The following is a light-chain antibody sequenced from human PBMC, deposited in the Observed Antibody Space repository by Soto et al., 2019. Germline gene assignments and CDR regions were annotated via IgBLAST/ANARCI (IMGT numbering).Light chain of an antibody. CDR1: RTISTY. Sequence: DIQMTQSPSSLSASVGDRVTITCRASRTISTYLNWYQQKPGKAPKLLIYDASSLQSGVPSRISGSGSGTDFTLTISSLQPEDFATYYCQQIHSTPLTFGGGTKVEIK. CDR2: DAS. CDR3: QQIHSTPLT. J-gene: IGKJ4*01. V-gene: IGKV1-39*01.